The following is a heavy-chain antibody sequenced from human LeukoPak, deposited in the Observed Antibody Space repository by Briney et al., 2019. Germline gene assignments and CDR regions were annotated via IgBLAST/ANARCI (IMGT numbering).Heavy chain of an antibody. V-gene: IGHV4-4*07. J-gene: IGHJ6*03. CDR1: GGSISSYY. D-gene: IGHD3-10*01. CDR2: IYTSGST. Sequence: PSETLSLTCTVSGGSISSYYWSWIRQPAGKGLEWIGRIYTSGSTNYNPSLKSRVTMSVDTSKNQSSLKLSSVTAADTAVYYCARDMVRGVLYYYYYLDVWGKGTTVTISS. CDR3: ARDMVRGVLYYYYYLDV.